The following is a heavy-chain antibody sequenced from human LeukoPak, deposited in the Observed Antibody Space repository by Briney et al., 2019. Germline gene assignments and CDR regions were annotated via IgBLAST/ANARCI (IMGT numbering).Heavy chain of an antibody. J-gene: IGHJ5*02. Sequence: ASVKVSCKASGYTFTSCGISWVRQAPGQGLEWMGWISAYNGNTNYAQKLQGRVTMTTDTSTSTAYMELRSLRSDDTAVYYCASIAVGGDWFDPWGQGTLVTVSS. D-gene: IGHD6-19*01. CDR1: GYTFTSCG. V-gene: IGHV1-18*01. CDR3: ASIAVGGDWFDP. CDR2: ISAYNGNT.